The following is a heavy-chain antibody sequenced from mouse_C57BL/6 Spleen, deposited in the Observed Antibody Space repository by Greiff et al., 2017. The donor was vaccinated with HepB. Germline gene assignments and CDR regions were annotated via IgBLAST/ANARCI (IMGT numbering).Heavy chain of an antibody. V-gene: IGHV6-3*01. J-gene: IGHJ2*01. CDR1: GFTFSNYW. Sequence: EVKVEESGGGLVQPGGSMKLSCVASGFTFSNYWMNWVRQSPEKGLEWVAQIRLKSDNYATHYAESVKGRFTISRDDSKSSVYLQMNNLRAEDTGIYYCTPVHFDYWGQGTTLTVSS. CDR2: IRLKSDNYAT. CDR3: TPVHFDY.